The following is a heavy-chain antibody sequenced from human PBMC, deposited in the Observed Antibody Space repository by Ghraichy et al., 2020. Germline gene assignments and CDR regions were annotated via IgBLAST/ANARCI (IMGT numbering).Heavy chain of an antibody. V-gene: IGHV3-48*02. Sequence: GGSLRLSCAASGFIFSAYTMNWVRQAPGKGPEWLSYISTSGTTISYAESVTGRFTSSRDNAKNSLYLQINSLRDEDTAVYYCAAHLGSNWFDFWGQGTLVIVSS. CDR3: AAHLGSNWFDF. D-gene: IGHD3-16*01. CDR2: ISTSGTTI. J-gene: IGHJ5*01. CDR1: GFIFSAYT.